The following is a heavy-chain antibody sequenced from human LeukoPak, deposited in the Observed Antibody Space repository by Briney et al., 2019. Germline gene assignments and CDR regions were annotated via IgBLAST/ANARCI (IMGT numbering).Heavy chain of an antibody. V-gene: IGHV4-31*03. CDR3: ARDPMTTVTPRYFDL. CDR2: IYYSGST. D-gene: IGHD4-17*01. J-gene: IGHJ2*01. Sequence: PSETLSLTCTVSGGSISSGGYYWSWIRQHPGKGLEWIGYIYYSGSTYYNPSLKSRVTISVDTSKNQFSLKLSSVTAADTAVYYCARDPMTTVTPRYFDLWGRGTLVTVSS. CDR1: GGSISSGGYY.